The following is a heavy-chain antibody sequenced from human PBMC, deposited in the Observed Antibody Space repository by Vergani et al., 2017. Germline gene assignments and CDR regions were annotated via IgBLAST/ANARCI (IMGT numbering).Heavy chain of an antibody. D-gene: IGHD1-26*01. CDR2: ISPKTGDT. V-gene: IGHV1-2*02. Sequence: QVQLMQSGPVMKKPGGSMKVSCQASESTFSDYNIHWVRQAPGQGLQWMGWISPKTGDTDYLQRFQDRVTMTINASTKTVYLKMTRLTSDDTAIYYCSHSWNFGRRDWFDSWGPGTLVTVSS. CDR3: SHSWNFGRRDWFDS. J-gene: IGHJ5*01. CDR1: ESTFSDYN.